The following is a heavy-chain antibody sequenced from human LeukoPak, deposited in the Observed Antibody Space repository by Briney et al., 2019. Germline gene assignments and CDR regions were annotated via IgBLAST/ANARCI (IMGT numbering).Heavy chain of an antibody. CDR2: ISAYNGNT. J-gene: IGHJ6*03. V-gene: IGHV1-18*01. CDR1: GYTFTSYG. Sequence: GASVKVSCKASGYTFTSYGISWVRQAPGQGLEWMGWISAYNGNTNYAQKLQGRVTMTRDTSISTAYMELSRLRSDDTAVYYCARDRQYCSSTSCYVDYMDVWGKGTTVTVSS. D-gene: IGHD2-2*01. CDR3: ARDRQYCSSTSCYVDYMDV.